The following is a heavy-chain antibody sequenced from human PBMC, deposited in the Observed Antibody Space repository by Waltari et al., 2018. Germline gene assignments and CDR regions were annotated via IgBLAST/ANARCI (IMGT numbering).Heavy chain of an antibody. CDR3: ARPPHSSSWFYFDY. Sequence: QLQLQESGPGLVKPSETLSLTCTVSGGSISSSSYYWGWIRQPPGKGLEWIGSIYYSGSTYYNPALKSRVTISVDTSKNQFSLKLSSVTAADTAVYYGARPPHSSSWFYFDYWGQGTLVTVSS. D-gene: IGHD6-13*01. CDR1: GGSISSSSYY. J-gene: IGHJ4*02. CDR2: IYYSGST. V-gene: IGHV4-39*01.